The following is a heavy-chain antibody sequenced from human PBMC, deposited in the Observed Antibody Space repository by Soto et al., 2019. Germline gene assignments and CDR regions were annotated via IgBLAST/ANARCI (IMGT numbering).Heavy chain of an antibody. V-gene: IGHV3-21*01. CDR3: ARSPVYSRGGMDV. J-gene: IGHJ6*02. CDR2: ISSSSSYI. D-gene: IGHD6-13*01. Sequence: GGSLRLSCAASGFPFSSYSMNWVRQVPGKGLEWVSSISSSSSYIYYADSVKGRFTISRDNAKNSLYLQMNSLRAEDTAVYYCARSPVYSRGGMDVWGQGTTVTVSS. CDR1: GFPFSSYS.